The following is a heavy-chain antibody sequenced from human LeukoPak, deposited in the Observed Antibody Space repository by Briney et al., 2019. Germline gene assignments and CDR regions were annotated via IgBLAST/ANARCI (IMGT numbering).Heavy chain of an antibody. CDR3: ARFDTSGDYSAY. CDR1: GFTFYSYD. V-gene: IGHV3-30*03. D-gene: IGHD3-22*01. CDR2: VSHDGGNK. Sequence: PGRSLRLSCAASGFTFYSYDMHWVRQAPGKGLEWVAVVSHDGGNKYYADSVKGRFTISRENSMDTLYLQMNSLRAEDTAMYFCARFDTSGDYSAYWGQGTLVTVSS. J-gene: IGHJ4*02.